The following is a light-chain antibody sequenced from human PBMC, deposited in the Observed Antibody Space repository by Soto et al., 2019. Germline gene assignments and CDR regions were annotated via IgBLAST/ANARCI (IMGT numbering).Light chain of an antibody. CDR3: VLYMGSGIWV. CDR1: SGSVSTSYY. Sequence: QTVVTQEQSFSVSPGRTVTLTCGLSSGSVSTSYYPSWYQQTPGQAPRTLIYSTNTRSSGVPDRFSGSILGNKAALTITGAQADDESDYYCVLYMGSGIWVFGGGTKVTVL. CDR2: STN. J-gene: IGLJ3*02. V-gene: IGLV8-61*01.